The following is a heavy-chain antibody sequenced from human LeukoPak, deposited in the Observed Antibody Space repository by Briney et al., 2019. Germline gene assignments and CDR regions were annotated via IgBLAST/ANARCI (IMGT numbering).Heavy chain of an antibody. CDR2: FDPEDGET. J-gene: IGHJ1*01. CDR3: ATARIAAAGTEYFQH. CDR1: GYTLTELS. Sequence: ASVKVSCKVSGYTLTELSMHWVRQAPGKGLEWMGGFDPEDGETIYAQKFQGRVTMTEDTSTDTAYMELSSLRSEDTAVYYCATARIAAAGTEYFQHWGQGTLVTVSS. D-gene: IGHD6-13*01. V-gene: IGHV1-24*01.